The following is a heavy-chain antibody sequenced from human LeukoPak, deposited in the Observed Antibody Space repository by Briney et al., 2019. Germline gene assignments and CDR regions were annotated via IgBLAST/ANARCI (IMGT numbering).Heavy chain of an antibody. V-gene: IGHV1-24*01. Sequence: GASVKVSCKVSGYTVTEFSIHWVRQAPGKGPEWMGGYDPDDAETVFARKFQGRVTMTEDTSTNTAYMELTSLISEDTAVYYCATGQTTPVLVDTLHFWGQGTLVTVSS. CDR1: GYTVTEFS. CDR2: YDPDDAET. J-gene: IGHJ4*02. D-gene: IGHD4-17*01. CDR3: ATGQTTPVLVDTLHF.